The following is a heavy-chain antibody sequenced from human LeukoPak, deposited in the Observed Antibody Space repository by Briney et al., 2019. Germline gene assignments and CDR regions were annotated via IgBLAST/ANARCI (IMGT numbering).Heavy chain of an antibody. Sequence: PGGSLRLSCAASGFTFSSYDMNWVRQAPGKWLEWISYISSGGSSIYYADSVKGRFTISRDNAKNSLYLQMNSLRAEDTAVYYCARDNGDSSDYWGQGTLVTVSS. V-gene: IGHV3-48*03. CDR1: GFTFSSYD. D-gene: IGHD4-17*01. CDR3: ARDNGDSSDY. CDR2: ISSGGSSI. J-gene: IGHJ4*02.